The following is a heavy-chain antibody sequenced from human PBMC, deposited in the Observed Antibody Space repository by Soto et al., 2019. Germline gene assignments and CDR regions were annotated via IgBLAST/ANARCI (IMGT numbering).Heavy chain of an antibody. D-gene: IGHD1-26*01. J-gene: IGHJ6*02. CDR1: GFTVRSSE. CDR2: INEDGTT. V-gene: IGHV3-48*03. CDR3: SRDKGERVAYGMDV. Sequence: EVQLVESGGGLVQPGGSLRLSCTASGFTVRSSEMNWVRQAPGKGLEWVSYINEDGTTFYADSVKGRFTISRDSADNSLFLQMSSLRADDTAVYYCSRDKGERVAYGMDVWGQGTTVTVSS.